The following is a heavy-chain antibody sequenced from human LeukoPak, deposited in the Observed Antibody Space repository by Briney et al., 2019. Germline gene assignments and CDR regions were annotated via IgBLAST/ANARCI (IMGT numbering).Heavy chain of an antibody. CDR3: ARDGVLWFGGECAFDI. D-gene: IGHD3-10*01. Sequence: GGSLRLSCAASGFTFRSYSMNWVRQAPGKGLEWVSSISSSSSYIYYADSVKGRFTISRDNAKNSLYLQMNSLRAEDTAVYYCARDGVLWFGGECAFDIWGQGTMVTVSS. V-gene: IGHV3-21*01. J-gene: IGHJ3*02. CDR1: GFTFRSYS. CDR2: ISSSSSYI.